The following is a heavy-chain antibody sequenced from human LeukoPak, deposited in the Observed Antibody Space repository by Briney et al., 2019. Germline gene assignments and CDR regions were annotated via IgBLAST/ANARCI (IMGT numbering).Heavy chain of an antibody. Sequence: ASVKVSCKASGYIFTDYYIHWVRQAPGQGLEWMGWINPNSGATNYAQKFQGRVMMTRDTSLSTAYMGLSKVRSDDTAVYYCARTLTKQQMVSRAASYFYMDVWGKGTTVTIS. CDR1: GYIFTDYY. V-gene: IGHV1-2*02. CDR2: INPNSGAT. J-gene: IGHJ6*03. CDR3: ARTLTKQQMVSRAASYFYMDV. D-gene: IGHD6-13*01.